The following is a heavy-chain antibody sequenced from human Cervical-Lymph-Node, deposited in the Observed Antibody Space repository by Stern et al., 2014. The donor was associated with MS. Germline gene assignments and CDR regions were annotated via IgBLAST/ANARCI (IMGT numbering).Heavy chain of an antibody. Sequence: EEQLEESGGGVVQPGGSLKLSCAASTSTFNTDCMRWVRQAPGKGLEWVANINPDGSEKNYVDSVKGRFTISRDNANKSLSLQMSSLRVEDTAMYYCTAFDYWGQGTLVTVSS. CDR3: TAFDY. CDR2: INPDGSEK. V-gene: IGHV3-7*01. J-gene: IGHJ4*02. CDR1: TSTFNTDC.